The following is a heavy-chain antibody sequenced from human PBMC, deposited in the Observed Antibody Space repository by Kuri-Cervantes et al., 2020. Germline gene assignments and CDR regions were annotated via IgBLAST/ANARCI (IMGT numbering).Heavy chain of an antibody. V-gene: IGHV1-46*01. CDR2: INPSGGST. Sequence: ASVKVSCKASGYTFTSYYMHWVRQAPGQGLEWMGIINPSGGSTSYAQKFQGRVTMTRDTSTSTVYMELSRLRSDDTAVYYCARDLRPYYGSGSYYNGDPAYWGQGTLVTVSS. CDR1: GYTFTSYY. J-gene: IGHJ4*02. D-gene: IGHD3-10*01. CDR3: ARDLRPYYGSGSYYNGDPAY.